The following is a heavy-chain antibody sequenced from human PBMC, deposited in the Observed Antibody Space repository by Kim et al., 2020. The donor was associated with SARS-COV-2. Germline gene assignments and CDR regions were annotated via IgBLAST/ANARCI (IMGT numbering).Heavy chain of an antibody. V-gene: IGHV1-2*04. J-gene: IGHJ3*01. Sequence: ASVKVSCKASGYSFTGYYMHWVRQAPGQGLEWMGWINPNSGGTNYAQKFQGWVTMTRDTSISTAYMELRRLKSDDTAVYYCAREQGYSGYDVAFAVWGQGTMVTVSS. CDR1: GYSFTGYY. CDR2: INPNSGGT. CDR3: AREQGYSGYDVAFAV. D-gene: IGHD5-12*01.